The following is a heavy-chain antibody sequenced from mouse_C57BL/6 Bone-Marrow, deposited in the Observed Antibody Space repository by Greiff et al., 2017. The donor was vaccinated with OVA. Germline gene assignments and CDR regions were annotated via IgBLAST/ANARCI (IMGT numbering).Heavy chain of an antibody. CDR3: ARGGRYFDY. V-gene: IGHV3-1*01. D-gene: IGHD1-1*01. CDR2: ISYSGST. J-gene: IGHJ2*01. Sequence: DVKLEESGPGMVKPSQSLSLTCSVTGYSITSGYDWHWIRHFPGNKLEWMGYISYSGSTNYNPSLKSRISITHDTSKNHFFLKLNSVTTEDTATYYCARGGRYFDYWGQGTTLTVSS. CDR1: GYSITSGYD.